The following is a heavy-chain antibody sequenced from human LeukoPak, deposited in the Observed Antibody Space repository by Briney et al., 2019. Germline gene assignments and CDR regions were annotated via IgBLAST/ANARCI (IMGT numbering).Heavy chain of an antibody. V-gene: IGHV3-21*01. Sequence: GGSLRLSCAASGFTFSSYSMNWVRQAPGKGLEWVSSISSSSSYIYYAGSVKGRFTISRDNAKNSLYLQMNSLRAEDTAVYYCARGRDDCSSTSCYPRHFDYWGQGTLVTVSS. J-gene: IGHJ4*02. CDR3: ARGRDDCSSTSCYPRHFDY. CDR2: ISSSSSYI. CDR1: GFTFSSYS. D-gene: IGHD2-2*01.